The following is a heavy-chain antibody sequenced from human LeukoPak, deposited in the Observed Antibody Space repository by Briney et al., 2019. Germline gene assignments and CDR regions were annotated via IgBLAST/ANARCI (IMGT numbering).Heavy chain of an antibody. D-gene: IGHD3-22*01. CDR3: ARGMGPISGYYFVHAFDI. J-gene: IGHJ3*02. CDR1: GGSISSYY. Sequence: SETLSLTCTVSGGSISSYYWSWIRQPAGKGLEWIGRIYTSGSTNYNPSLKSRVTMSVDTSKNQFSLKLSSATAADTAVYYCARGMGPISGYYFVHAFDIWGQGTMVTVSS. V-gene: IGHV4-4*07. CDR2: IYTSGST.